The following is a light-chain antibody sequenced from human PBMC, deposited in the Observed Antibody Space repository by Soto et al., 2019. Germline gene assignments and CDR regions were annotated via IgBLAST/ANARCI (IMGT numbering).Light chain of an antibody. CDR1: QSVCSSY. V-gene: IGKV3-20*01. J-gene: IGKJ2*01. CDR2: GAS. CDR3: QQYGSSPYT. Sequence: EIVLTQSPGTLSLSPGERATLSCRASQSVCSSYLAWYQQKPGQAPRLIIYGASDRATGIPDRFSGSGSGTDFTLTISRLEPEDFAVYYCQQYGSSPYTFGQGTQLEIK.